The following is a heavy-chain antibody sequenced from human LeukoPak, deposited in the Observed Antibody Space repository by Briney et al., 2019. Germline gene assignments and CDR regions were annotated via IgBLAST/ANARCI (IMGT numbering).Heavy chain of an antibody. V-gene: IGHV3-20*04. CDR3: ARDRGYYYDSSGDGYFDY. Sequence: GGSLRLSCAASGFTFDDYGMSWVRQAPGKGLEWVSGINWNGGSTGYADSVKGRFTISRDNAKNSLYLQMNSLRAEDTALYYCARDRGYYYDSSGDGYFDYWGQGTLVTVSS. CDR1: GFTFDDYG. J-gene: IGHJ4*02. CDR2: INWNGGST. D-gene: IGHD3-22*01.